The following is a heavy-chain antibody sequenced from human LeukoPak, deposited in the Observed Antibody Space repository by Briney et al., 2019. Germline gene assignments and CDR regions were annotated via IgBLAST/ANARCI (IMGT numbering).Heavy chain of an antibody. CDR2: INHSGYT. V-gene: IGHV4-34*01. Sequence: NPSETLSLTCGVPGASFDDYYWSWVRQTPGKGLERLGEINHSGYTNDSPSLKSRVTLSIDTSRKQFSLNLRSVTVADAGIYYCTRMTTGHDYWGQGTLVTVSS. J-gene: IGHJ4*02. CDR3: TRMTTGHDY. D-gene: IGHD4-17*01. CDR1: GASFDDYY.